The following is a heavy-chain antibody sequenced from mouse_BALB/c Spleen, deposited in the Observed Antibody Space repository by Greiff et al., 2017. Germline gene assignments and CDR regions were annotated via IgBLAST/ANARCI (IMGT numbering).Heavy chain of an antibody. Sequence: VKLMESGPELVRPGASVKMSCKASGYTFTSYWMHWVKQRPGQGLEWIGMIDPSNSETRLNQKFKDKATLNVDKSSNTAYMQLSSLTSEDSAVYYCARSERDYYGWAMDYWGQGTSVTVSS. CDR3: ARSERDYYGWAMDY. V-gene: IGHV1S127*01. J-gene: IGHJ4*01. D-gene: IGHD1-2*01. CDR1: GYTFTSYW. CDR2: IDPSNSET.